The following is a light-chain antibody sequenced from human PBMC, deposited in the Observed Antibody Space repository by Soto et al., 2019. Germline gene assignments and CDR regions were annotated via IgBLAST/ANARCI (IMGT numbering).Light chain of an antibody. J-gene: IGKJ1*01. Sequence: EIVMTQSPATLSVSPGERATLSCRASQNIDNRLAWYQQKPGQAPRLLIYSASARIIGVPARFSGSGSGTELTLTISSLQSEDFAVYYCQQSKDWPRTFGQGTKVEIK. V-gene: IGKV3-15*01. CDR3: QQSKDWPRT. CDR2: SAS. CDR1: QNIDNR.